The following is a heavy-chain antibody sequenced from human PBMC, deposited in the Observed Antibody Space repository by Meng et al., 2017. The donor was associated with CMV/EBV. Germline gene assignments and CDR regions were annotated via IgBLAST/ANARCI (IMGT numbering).Heavy chain of an antibody. CDR3: ARGPRRGYCSSTSCYTEMSTIPRGYYYYGMDV. J-gene: IGHJ6*02. CDR1: GGSFSGYY. D-gene: IGHD2-2*02. CDR2: INHSGST. Sequence: GSLRLSCAVYGGSFSGYYWSWIRQLPGRGLEWIGEINHSGSTNYNPSLKSRVTISVDTSKNQFSLKLSSVTAADTAVYYCARGPRRGYCSSTSCYTEMSTIPRGYYYYGMDVWGQGTTVTVSS. V-gene: IGHV4-34*01.